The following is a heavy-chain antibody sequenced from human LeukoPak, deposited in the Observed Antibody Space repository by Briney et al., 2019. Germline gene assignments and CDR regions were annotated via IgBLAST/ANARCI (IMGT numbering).Heavy chain of an antibody. CDR1: GFTFSRYN. J-gene: IGHJ4*02. CDR3: ARDLYCSGGSCYSLDY. CDR2: ISSSSTNI. Sequence: GGSLRLSCAASGFTFSRYNVNWVRQAPGKGLEWVSSISSSSTNIYYADSVKGRFTISRDNAKNSLYLQMNSLRAEDTAVYYCARDLYCSGGSCYSLDYWGQGTLVTVSS. D-gene: IGHD2-15*01. V-gene: IGHV3-21*01.